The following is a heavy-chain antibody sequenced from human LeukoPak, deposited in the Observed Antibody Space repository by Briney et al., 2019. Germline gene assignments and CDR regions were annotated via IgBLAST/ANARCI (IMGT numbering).Heavy chain of an antibody. CDR3: ARVLVVPAAPDAFDI. CDR1: GGSISSSSYY. V-gene: IGHV4-39*07. J-gene: IGHJ3*02. Sequence: SETLSLTCTVSGGSISSSSYYWGWIRQPPGKGLEWIGSIYYRGSTYYNPSLKSRVTMSVDTSKNQFSLKLSSVTAADTAVYYCARVLVVPAAPDAFDIWGQGTMVTVSS. CDR2: IYYRGST. D-gene: IGHD2-2*01.